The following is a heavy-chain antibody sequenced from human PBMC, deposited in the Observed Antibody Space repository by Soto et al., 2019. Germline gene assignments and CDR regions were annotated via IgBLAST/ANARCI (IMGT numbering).Heavy chain of an antibody. J-gene: IGHJ4*02. V-gene: IGHV4-39*01. D-gene: IGHD2-15*01. Sequence: QLQLQESGPGLVKPSETLSLTCTVSGGSISSSSYYWGWIRQPPGKGLEWIGSIYYSGSTYYNPSLKSRVTISVDTSKNQFSLKLSSVTAADTAVYYCARLYCSGGSCYSEPFDYWGQGTLVTVSS. CDR2: IYYSGST. CDR1: GGSISSSSYY. CDR3: ARLYCSGGSCYSEPFDY.